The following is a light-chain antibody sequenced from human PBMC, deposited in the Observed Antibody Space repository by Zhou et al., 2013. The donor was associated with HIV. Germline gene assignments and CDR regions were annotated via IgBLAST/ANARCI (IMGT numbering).Light chain of an antibody. CDR1: QTISSAY. Sequence: EIVLTQSPGTLSLSPGERATLSCRASQTISSAYLAWYQQKPGQAPRVLIYNTNNRATGIPDRFSGSGSGTEFTLTISSLEPEDFAVYYCQHRGPWPWTFGQGTKVEMK. V-gene: IGKV3D-20*02. J-gene: IGKJ1*01. CDR2: NTN. CDR3: QHRGPWPWT.